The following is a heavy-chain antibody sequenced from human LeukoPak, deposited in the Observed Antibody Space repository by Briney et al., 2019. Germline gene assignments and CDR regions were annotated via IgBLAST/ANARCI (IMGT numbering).Heavy chain of an antibody. Sequence: PSETLSLTCTVSGGSISTSNYYWGWIRQPPGKGLAWIGTVFYSGSTYSNPSLKSRVTISVDTSKNQFSLKLSSVTAADTAVYYCARGRDYGSGSYYYYWGQGTLVTVSS. CDR2: VFYSGST. J-gene: IGHJ4*02. D-gene: IGHD3-10*01. V-gene: IGHV4-39*07. CDR3: ARGRDYGSGSYYYY. CDR1: GGSISTSNYY.